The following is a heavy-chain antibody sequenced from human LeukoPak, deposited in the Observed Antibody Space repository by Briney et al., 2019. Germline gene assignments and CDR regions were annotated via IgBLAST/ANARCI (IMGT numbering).Heavy chain of an antibody. D-gene: IGHD2-21*02. Sequence: RASETLSLTCAVYGGSFSGYYWSWIRQPPGKGLEWIGEINHSGSTNYNPSLKSRVTISVDTSKNQFSLKVTSVTAADTAVYYCARGHSSVVTAIPYYFDYWGQGTLVTVSS. CDR2: INHSGST. CDR3: ARGHSSVVTAIPYYFDY. J-gene: IGHJ4*02. CDR1: GGSFSGYY. V-gene: IGHV4-34*01.